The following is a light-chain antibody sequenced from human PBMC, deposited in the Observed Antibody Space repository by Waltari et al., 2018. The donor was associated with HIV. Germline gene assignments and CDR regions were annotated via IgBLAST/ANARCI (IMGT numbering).Light chain of an antibody. CDR1: NRDVPAYNL. J-gene: IGLJ2*01. Sequence: QSALTQPASVSGSPGPSLTISCIRTNRDVPAYNLVSWYQHRPGKAPKLIIDEVNKRPSGVSDRFSASKSGNTASLTLSGLQAEDEANYYCCSFTGRKSLIFGGGTKLTVL. CDR3: CSFTGRKSLI. V-gene: IGLV2-23*02. CDR2: EVN.